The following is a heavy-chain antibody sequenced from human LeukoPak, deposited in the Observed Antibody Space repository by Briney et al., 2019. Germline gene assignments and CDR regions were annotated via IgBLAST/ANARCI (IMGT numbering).Heavy chain of an antibody. CDR1: GFTFKIYS. CDR3: TTDGARGSWFDP. J-gene: IGHJ5*02. V-gene: IGHV3-15*05. Sequence: PGGSLRLSCAASGFTFKIYSFHWVRQAPGKGLEWVGRIKSKTDGGTTDYAAPVKGRFTISRDDSKNTLYLQMNSLKTEDTAVYYCTTDGARGSWFDPWGQGTLVTVSS. CDR2: IKSKTDGGTT. D-gene: IGHD3-16*01.